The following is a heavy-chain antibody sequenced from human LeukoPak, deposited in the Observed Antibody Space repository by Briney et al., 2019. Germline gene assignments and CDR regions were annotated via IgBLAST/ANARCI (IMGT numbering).Heavy chain of an antibody. J-gene: IGHJ6*02. CDR2: INPSGGST. Sequence: ASVKVSCKASRYTFTGYYMHWVRQAPGQGLEWMGIINPSGGSTSYAQKFQGRVTMTRDTSTSTVYMELSSLRSEDTAVYYCARNVFDILTGHYYYYGMDVWGQGTTVTVSS. CDR3: ARNVFDILTGHYYYYGMDV. D-gene: IGHD3-9*01. V-gene: IGHV1-46*01. CDR1: RYTFTGYY.